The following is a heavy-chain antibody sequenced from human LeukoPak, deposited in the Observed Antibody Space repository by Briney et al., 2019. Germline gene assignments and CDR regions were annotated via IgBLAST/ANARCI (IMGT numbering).Heavy chain of an antibody. CDR2: INPNSGGT. V-gene: IGHV1-2*06. Sequence: ASVKVSCKASGYSFNGYYIHWVRQAPGQGLEWMGRINPNSGGTNYAQKFQGRVTMTRDTSISTAYMELSRLRSDDTAVYYCARVRNGGWPDYWGQGTLVTVSS. CDR3: ARVRNGGWPDY. CDR1: GYSFNGYY. J-gene: IGHJ4*02. D-gene: IGHD6-19*01.